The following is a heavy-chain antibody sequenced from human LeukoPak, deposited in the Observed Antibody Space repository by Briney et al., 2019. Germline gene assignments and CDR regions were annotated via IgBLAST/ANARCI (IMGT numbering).Heavy chain of an antibody. J-gene: IGHJ4*02. CDR2: ISGSGGST. V-gene: IGHV3-23*01. D-gene: IGHD3-22*01. CDR3: AKAQYYYDSSGYYYEHLFDY. CDR1: GFTFSSYA. Sequence: SGGSLRLSCVASGFTFSSYAMSWVRQAPGKGLEWVSVISGSGGSTYYADSVKGRFTISRDNSKNTLYLQMNSLRAEDTAVYYCAKAQYYYDSSGYYYEHLFDYWGQGTLVTVSS.